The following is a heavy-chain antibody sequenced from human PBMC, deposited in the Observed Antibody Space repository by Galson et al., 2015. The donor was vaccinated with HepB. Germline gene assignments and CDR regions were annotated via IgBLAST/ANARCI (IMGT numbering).Heavy chain of an antibody. Sequence: SLRLSCAASGFTFDDYTMHWVRQAPGKGLEWVSLISWDGGSTYYADSVKGRFTISRDNSKNSLYLQMNSLRTEDTALYYCAKGNTVTQNSIFDYWGQGTLVTVSS. V-gene: IGHV3-43*01. J-gene: IGHJ4*02. D-gene: IGHD4-17*01. CDR1: GFTFDDYT. CDR2: ISWDGGST. CDR3: AKGNTVTQNSIFDY.